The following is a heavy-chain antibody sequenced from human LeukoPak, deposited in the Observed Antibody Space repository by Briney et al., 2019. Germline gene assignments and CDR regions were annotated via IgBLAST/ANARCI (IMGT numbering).Heavy chain of an antibody. CDR2: ISSGSSYI. J-gene: IGHJ3*02. D-gene: IGHD5-18*01. Sequence: PGGSLRLSCAASGFTFSSYSMNWVRQAPGKGLEWVSSISSGSSYIYYADSVKGRFTISRDNAKNSLYLQMNSLRAEDTAVYYCAREGGYSYGSHAFDIWGQGTMVTVSS. CDR3: AREGGYSYGSHAFDI. V-gene: IGHV3-21*01. CDR1: GFTFSSYS.